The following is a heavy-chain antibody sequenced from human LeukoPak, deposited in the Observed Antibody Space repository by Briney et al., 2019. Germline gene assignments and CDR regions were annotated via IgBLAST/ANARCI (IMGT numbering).Heavy chain of an antibody. D-gene: IGHD4-17*01. CDR3: ARNDYGQYYFDY. CDR2: ISYDGSNK. V-gene: IGHV3-30-3*01. CDR1: GFTFSSHA. Sequence: GGSLRLSCAASGFTFSSHAMHWVRQAPGKGLEWVVVISYDGSNKYYADSVKGRFTISRDNSKNTLYLQMNSLRAEDTAVYYCARNDYGQYYFDYWGQGTLVTVSS. J-gene: IGHJ4*02.